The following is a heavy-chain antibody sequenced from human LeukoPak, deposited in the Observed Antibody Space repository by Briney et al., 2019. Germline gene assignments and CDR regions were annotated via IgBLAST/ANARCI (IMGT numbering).Heavy chain of an antibody. D-gene: IGHD6-13*01. Sequence: GGSLRLSCATSGFTFSNYGILWVRQAPGKGLEWVAVIWYDGNNKYYADSVKGRFTISRDNSEKTLNLQMNTLRAEDTAVYYCARLGSSWALDYWGQGTLVTVSS. CDR1: GFTFSNYG. CDR2: IWYDGNNK. J-gene: IGHJ4*02. V-gene: IGHV3-33*01. CDR3: ARLGSSWALDY.